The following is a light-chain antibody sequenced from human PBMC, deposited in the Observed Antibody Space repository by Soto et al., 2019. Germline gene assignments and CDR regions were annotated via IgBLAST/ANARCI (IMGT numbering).Light chain of an antibody. CDR3: CSYAGINNWV. CDR2: DVS. J-gene: IGLJ3*02. Sequence: QSALTQPASVSGSPGQSITISCTGTSSDVGSYNLVSWYQQHPGKAPKLIIHDVSKRPSGVSNRFSGSKSGNTASLTISGLQAEDEADYHCCSYAGINNWVFGGGTKLTVL. CDR1: SSDVGSYNL. V-gene: IGLV2-23*02.